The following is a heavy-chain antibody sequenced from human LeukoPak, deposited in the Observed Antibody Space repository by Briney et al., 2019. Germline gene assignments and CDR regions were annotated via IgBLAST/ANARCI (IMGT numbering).Heavy chain of an antibody. V-gene: IGHV3-74*01. CDR1: GLTFDKTW. CDR2: IKNDGITT. D-gene: IGHD2/OR15-2a*01. J-gene: IGHJ3*01. Sequence: QPGGSLRLSCAASGLTFDKTWMHWIRQAPGKGLVGVSRIKNDGITTTYADSVKGRFTISRDNAKNSLYLQMNSLRAEDTAVYYCAADGEYAFLVWGQGTMVTVSS. CDR3: AADGEYAFLV.